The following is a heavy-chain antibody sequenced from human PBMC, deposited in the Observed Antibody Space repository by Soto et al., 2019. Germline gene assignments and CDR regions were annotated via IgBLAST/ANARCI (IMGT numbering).Heavy chain of an antibody. CDR3: ASHYDSSGYETDAFDI. CDR1: GYTFTYRY. Sequence: ASVKVSCKASGYTFTYRYLHWVRQAPGQALEWMGWITPFNGNTNYAQKFQDRVTITRDRSMSTAYMELSSLRSEDTAMYYCASHYDSSGYETDAFDIWGQGTMVTVSS. D-gene: IGHD3-22*01. J-gene: IGHJ3*02. CDR2: ITPFNGNT. V-gene: IGHV1-45*02.